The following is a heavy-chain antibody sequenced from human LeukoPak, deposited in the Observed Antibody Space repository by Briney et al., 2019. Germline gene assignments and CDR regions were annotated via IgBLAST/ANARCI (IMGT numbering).Heavy chain of an antibody. CDR1: GFTFSNYG. CDR3: AKDSGIAAAGTDY. CDR2: IWYDGTNK. Sequence: GRSLRLSCAASGFTFSNYGMHWVRQAPGKGLEWVADIWYDGTNKYYADSVKGRFTISRDNSRKTLYLQMNGLRAEDTALYYCAKDSGIAAAGTDYWGQVTLVTVSS. V-gene: IGHV3-33*06. D-gene: IGHD6-13*01. J-gene: IGHJ4*02.